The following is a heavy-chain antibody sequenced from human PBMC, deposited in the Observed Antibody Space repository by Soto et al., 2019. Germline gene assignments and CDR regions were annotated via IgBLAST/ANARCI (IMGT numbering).Heavy chain of an antibody. CDR2: IIPIFGTA. D-gene: IGHD3-22*01. J-gene: IGHJ4*02. CDR3: ARGLPREYYDTDY. Sequence: QVQLVQSGAEVKKPGSSVKVSCKASGGTFSSYAISWVRQAPGQGLEWMGGIIPIFGTANYAQKFQGRVTITADESTSTEYRELSSVRSEDTAVYYCARGLPREYYDTDYWGQGTLVTVSS. V-gene: IGHV1-69*01. CDR1: GGTFSSYA.